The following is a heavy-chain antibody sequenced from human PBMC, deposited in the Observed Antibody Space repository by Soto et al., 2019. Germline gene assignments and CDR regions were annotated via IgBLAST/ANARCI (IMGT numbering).Heavy chain of an antibody. D-gene: IGHD2-15*01. CDR2: IYYSGST. CDR3: ARDRCSDGSCYADY. J-gene: IGHJ4*02. Sequence: SETLSLTCTVSGGSISSGDYYWSWIRQPPGKGLEWIGYIYYSGSTYYNPSLKSRVTISVDTSKNQFSLKLSSVTAADTAVYYCARDRCSDGSCYADYWGQGTLVTVSS. CDR1: GGSISSGDYY. V-gene: IGHV4-30-4*01.